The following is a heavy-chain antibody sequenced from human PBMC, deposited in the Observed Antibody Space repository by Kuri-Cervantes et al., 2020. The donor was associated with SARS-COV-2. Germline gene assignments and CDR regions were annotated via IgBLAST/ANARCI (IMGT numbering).Heavy chain of an antibody. CDR1: GFTFSSYG. CDR2: ISYDGGNK. CDR3: ARDLGLVHPFDI. J-gene: IGHJ3*02. D-gene: IGHD3/OR15-3a*01. V-gene: IGHV3-30*19. Sequence: GGSLRLSCAASGFTFSSYGMHWGRQAPGKGLEWVEVISYDGGNKYYADSVTGRFTTSRDNSKNTLYLQMNCLRAEDTAVYYCARDLGLVHPFDIWGQGTMVTVSS.